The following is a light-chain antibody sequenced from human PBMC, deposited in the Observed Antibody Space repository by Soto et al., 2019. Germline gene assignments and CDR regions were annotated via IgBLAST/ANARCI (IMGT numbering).Light chain of an antibody. CDR2: GAS. Sequence: EIVMTQSPATLSVSPGERATLSCRASRSVSSSYLAWYQQKPGQAPSLLIYGASRRATGIPDRFSGSGSGTDFTLTISRLEPEDFAVYYCQQYNSSPITFGQGTRLEIK. J-gene: IGKJ5*01. V-gene: IGKV3-20*01. CDR3: QQYNSSPIT. CDR1: RSVSSSY.